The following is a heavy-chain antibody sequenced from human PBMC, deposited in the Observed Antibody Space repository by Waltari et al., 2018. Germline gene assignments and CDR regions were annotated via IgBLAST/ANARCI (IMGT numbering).Heavy chain of an antibody. Sequence: EVQLVESGGGLVQPGGSLTLSCAASGFTFSNSWMDWVRQAPGKGLEWVANIKPDGSERHYVDSVKGRFTISRDNAQNLLYLQMNSLTAGDTAVYYCSFSLNYWGQGTLVTVSP. CDR2: IKPDGSER. CDR3: SFSLNY. CDR1: GFTFSNSW. J-gene: IGHJ4*02. V-gene: IGHV3-7*01.